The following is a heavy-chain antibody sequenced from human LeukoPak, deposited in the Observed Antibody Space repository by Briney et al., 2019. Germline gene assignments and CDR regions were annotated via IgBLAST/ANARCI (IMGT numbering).Heavy chain of an antibody. V-gene: IGHV4-39*07. CDR2: INHSGST. CDR3: ARRAAFDI. J-gene: IGHJ3*02. Sequence: SETLSLTCTVSGGSISSSSYYWGWIRQPPGKGLEWIGEINHSGSTNYNPSLKSRVTISVDTSKNQFSLKLSSVTAADTAVYYCARRAAFDIWGQGTMVTVSS. CDR1: GGSISSSSYY.